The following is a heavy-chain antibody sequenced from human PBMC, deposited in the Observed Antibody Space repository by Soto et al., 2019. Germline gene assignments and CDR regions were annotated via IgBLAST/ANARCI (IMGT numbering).Heavy chain of an antibody. CDR1: GGTFSSYT. CDR2: IIPILGIA. CDR3: ARGLEMAPFAFDI. D-gene: IGHD5-12*01. V-gene: IGHV1-69*02. Sequence: QVQLVQSGAEVKKPGSSVKVSCKASGGTFSSYTISWVRQAPGQGLEWMGRIIPILGIANYAQKFQGRVTITADKSPSTVYMELSSLRSEDTAVYYCARGLEMAPFAFDIWGQGTMVTVSS. J-gene: IGHJ3*02.